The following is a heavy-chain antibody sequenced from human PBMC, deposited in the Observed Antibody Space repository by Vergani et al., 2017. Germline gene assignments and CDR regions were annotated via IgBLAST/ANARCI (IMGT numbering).Heavy chain of an antibody. J-gene: IGHJ3*01. D-gene: IGHD2-2*01. CDR2: IKNTGDST. V-gene: IGHV3-23*01. CDR1: GFTFSSHA. CDR3: AKVCDSTSCPYGGGAFDV. Sequence: EVQLLQSEGAVVQPGGSLRLSCVASGFTFSSHAMSWVRQGHGQGLEWVSSIKNTGDSTHYTDSVKGRFTISRDNSKNTLYLQMTDLRAEDTATYYCAKVCDSTSCPYGGGAFDVWGHGTMVTVSS.